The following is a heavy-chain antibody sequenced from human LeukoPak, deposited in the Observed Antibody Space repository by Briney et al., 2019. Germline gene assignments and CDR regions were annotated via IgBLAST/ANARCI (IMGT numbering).Heavy chain of an antibody. Sequence: GGSLRLSCAASGFTFSDAWMNWVRQAPGKGLEWVAVISYDGSNKYYADSVKGRFTISRDNSKNTLYLQMNSLRAEDTAVYYCARDLGGDYDILIGEFDYWGQGTLVTVSS. D-gene: IGHD3-9*01. CDR3: ARDLGGDYDILIGEFDY. CDR2: ISYDGSNK. CDR1: GFTFSDAW. V-gene: IGHV3-30-3*01. J-gene: IGHJ4*02.